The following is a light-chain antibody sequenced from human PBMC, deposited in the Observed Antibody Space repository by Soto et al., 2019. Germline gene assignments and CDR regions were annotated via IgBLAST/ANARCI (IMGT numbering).Light chain of an antibody. CDR1: QSVRSY. CDR3: QQYSDWPL. J-gene: IGKJ3*01. Sequence: EIVLTQSPATLSLSPGERATLSCRASQSVRSYLAWYQQKPGQAPRLLIYDASNRATGIPARFSGSGSGTDFTLTISSLEAEDFAVYYCQQYSDWPLFGPGTKVDIK. V-gene: IGKV3-11*01. CDR2: DAS.